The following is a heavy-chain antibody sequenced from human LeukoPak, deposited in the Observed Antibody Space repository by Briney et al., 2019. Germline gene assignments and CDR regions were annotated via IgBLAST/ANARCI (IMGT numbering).Heavy chain of an antibody. CDR3: ARVPTSDSSGYYSSFDY. V-gene: IGHV4-34*01. CDR2: INHSGST. Sequence: SETLSLTCAVYGGSFSGYYWSWIRQPPGKGLEWIGEINHSGSTNYNPSLKSRVTISVDTSKDQFSLKLSSVTAADTAVYYCARVPTSDSSGYYSSFDYWGQGTLVTVSS. J-gene: IGHJ4*02. D-gene: IGHD3-22*01. CDR1: GGSFSGYY.